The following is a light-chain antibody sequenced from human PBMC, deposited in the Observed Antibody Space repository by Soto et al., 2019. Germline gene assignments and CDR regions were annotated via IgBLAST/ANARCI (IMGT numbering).Light chain of an antibody. Sequence: EIGLTQSPGTLSLSAGERATLSCRASQSVSNNYLAWYQQKPGQAPRLLIYGASNRATGIPARFSGSGSGTEFTLTISSLQPDDFATYYCQQYHNYWSFGPGTKVDIK. CDR1: QSVSNNY. V-gene: IGKV3-20*01. CDR3: QQYHNYWS. J-gene: IGKJ1*01. CDR2: GAS.